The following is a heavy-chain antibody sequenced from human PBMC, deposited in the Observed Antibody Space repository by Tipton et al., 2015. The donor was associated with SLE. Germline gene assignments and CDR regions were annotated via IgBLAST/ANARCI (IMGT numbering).Heavy chain of an antibody. CDR3: ARDAIYGVYDHGPFDY. Sequence: QLVQSGAEVKKPGASVKVSCKTSGFTFTSSGISWVRQAPGQGPEWMGWISTDNGYTDYSQNFQGRVTVTRNTSANTAYMELRSLRSEDTALYYCARDAIYGVYDHGPFDYWGQGTLVTVSS. V-gene: IGHV1-18*01. D-gene: IGHD5/OR15-5a*01. CDR2: ISTDNGYT. J-gene: IGHJ4*02. CDR1: GFTFTSSG.